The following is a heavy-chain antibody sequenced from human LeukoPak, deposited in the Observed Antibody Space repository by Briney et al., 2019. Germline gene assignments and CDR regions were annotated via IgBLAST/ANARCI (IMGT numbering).Heavy chain of an antibody. CDR3: ARAIAPPPGIAAAGRIDY. CDR2: IYTSGST. CDR1: GGSISSGSYY. V-gene: IGHV4-61*02. D-gene: IGHD6-13*01. J-gene: IGHJ4*02. Sequence: SETLSLTCTVSGGSISSGSYYWSWIRQPAGKGLEWIGRIYTSGSTNYNPSLKSRVAISVDTSKNQFSLKLSSVTTADTAVYYCARAIAPPPGIAAAGRIDYWGQGTLVTVSS.